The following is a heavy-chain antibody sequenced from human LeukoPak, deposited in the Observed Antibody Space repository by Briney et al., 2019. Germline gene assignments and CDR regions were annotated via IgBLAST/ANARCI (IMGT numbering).Heavy chain of an antibody. D-gene: IGHD2-15*01. CDR1: GFTFIDHA. Sequence: GGSLRLSCAASGFTFIDHAMSWVRQAPGKGLEWVAAISNSAGSTYYAESVKGRFIISRDNSKNTLCLQMNSLRAEDTALYYCAKMWGSFSGYFDSWGQGTLVTVSS. CDR2: ISNSAGST. J-gene: IGHJ4*02. V-gene: IGHV3-23*01. CDR3: AKMWGSFSGYFDS.